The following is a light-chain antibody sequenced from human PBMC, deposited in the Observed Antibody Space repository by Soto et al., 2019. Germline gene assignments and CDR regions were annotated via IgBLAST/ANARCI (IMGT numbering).Light chain of an antibody. CDR2: SAS. Sequence: EIVMTQSPATLSVSPGGRATLSCRASQSISDTLAWYQQKPGQAPRLLIYSASRRATGFPARFSGSGSGTDFTLTISSLQSEDFAVYYCQQRSNWPPELTFGGGTKVDIK. J-gene: IGKJ4*01. CDR3: QQRSNWPPELT. CDR1: QSISDT. V-gene: IGKV3-15*01.